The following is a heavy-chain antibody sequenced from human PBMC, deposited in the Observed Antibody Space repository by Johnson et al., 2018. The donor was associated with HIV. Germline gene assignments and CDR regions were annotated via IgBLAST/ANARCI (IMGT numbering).Heavy chain of an antibody. CDR1: GFTFSDYW. CDR3: AKDVGNYWPDAFDF. D-gene: IGHD3-22*01. Sequence: VQLVESGGGLIQPGGSLRLSCAASGFTFSDYWMTWVRQPPGKGLEWVANTKQDGSENYYVDSVKGRFSISRDNVKNSLYLQMNSLRVEDTAVYYCAKDVGNYWPDAFDFWGQGTMVTVSS. V-gene: IGHV3-7*01. J-gene: IGHJ3*01. CDR2: TKQDGSEN.